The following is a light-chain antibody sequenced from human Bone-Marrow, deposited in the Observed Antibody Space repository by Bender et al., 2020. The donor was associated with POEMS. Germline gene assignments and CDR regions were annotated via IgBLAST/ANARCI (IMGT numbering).Light chain of an antibody. J-gene: IGLJ2*01. CDR3: YSTDSSGNHRGF. CDR2: EDR. Sequence: SYELTQAPSVSVSPGQTARITCSGEALANLYAYWYQQKPGQAPVLVIFEDRQRPSEIPERFSGSSSGTMATLTISGAQVEDEADYYCYSTDSSGNHRGFFGGGTKLTVL. V-gene: IGLV3-10*01. CDR1: ALANLY.